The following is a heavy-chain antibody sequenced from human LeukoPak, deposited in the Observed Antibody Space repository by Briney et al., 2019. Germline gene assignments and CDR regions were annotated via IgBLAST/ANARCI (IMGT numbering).Heavy chain of an antibody. D-gene: IGHD3-10*01. CDR2: ITPNTGDT. CDR1: GYTFGSFY. J-gene: IGHJ4*02. Sequence: GASVKVSCKASGYTFGSFYLHWVRQAPGQGLEWMGIITPNTGDTTYAPKFQDRLIMTRDRSTSTVYMELHSLRSEDTAVYYCARSRNYYRVYFDNWGQGTLVPVSS. V-gene: IGHV1-46*01. CDR3: ARSRNYYRVYFDN.